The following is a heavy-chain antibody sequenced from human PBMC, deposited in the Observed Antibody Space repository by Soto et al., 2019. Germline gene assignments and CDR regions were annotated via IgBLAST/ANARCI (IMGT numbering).Heavy chain of an antibody. Sequence: GASVKVSCKASGYTFTSYYMHWVRQAPGQGLEWMGIINPSGGSTSYAQKFQGRVTMTRDTSTSTVYMELSSLRSEDTAVYYCARVVSSEYDILTGSYPWGQGTLVTVSS. CDR3: ARVVSSEYDILTGSYP. CDR1: GYTFTSYY. D-gene: IGHD3-9*01. J-gene: IGHJ5*02. V-gene: IGHV1-46*01. CDR2: INPSGGST.